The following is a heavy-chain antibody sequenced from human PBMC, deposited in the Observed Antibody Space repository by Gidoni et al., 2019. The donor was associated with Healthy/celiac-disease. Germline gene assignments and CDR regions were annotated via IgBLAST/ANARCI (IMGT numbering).Heavy chain of an antibody. CDR1: GFTFSSYW. D-gene: IGHD7-27*01. CDR3: ARDIGAGEDLWDY. J-gene: IGHJ4*02. V-gene: IGHV3-7*01. CDR2: IKQDGSEK. Sequence: EVQLVESGAGLVQPGGSLRLSCAASGFTFSSYWMSCVRQAPGKGLEWVANIKQDGSEKYYVDCVKGRFTISRDNTKNSLYLQMNSLRAEDTAVYYCARDIGAGEDLWDYWGQGTLVTVSS.